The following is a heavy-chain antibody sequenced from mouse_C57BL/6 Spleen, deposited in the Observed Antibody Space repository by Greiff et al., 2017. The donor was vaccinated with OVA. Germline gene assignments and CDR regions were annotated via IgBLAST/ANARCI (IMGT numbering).Heavy chain of an antibody. Sequence: EVQRVESGGCLVKPGGSLKLSCAASGFTFSDYGMHWVRQAPEKGLEWVAYISSGSSTIYYADTVKGRFTISRDNAKNTLFLQMTSLRSEDTAMYYCARSYYSNYPFAYWGQGTLVTVSA. J-gene: IGHJ3*01. V-gene: IGHV5-17*01. CDR2: ISSGSSTI. CDR3: ARSYYSNYPFAY. CDR1: GFTFSDYG. D-gene: IGHD2-5*01.